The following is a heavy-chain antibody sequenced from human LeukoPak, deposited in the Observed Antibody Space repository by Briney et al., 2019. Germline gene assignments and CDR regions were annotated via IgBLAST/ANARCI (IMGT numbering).Heavy chain of an antibody. V-gene: IGHV4-59*01. CDR2: IYYSGST. CDR3: ARVRYYYDSSGYYVSQFDY. CDR1: GGSISSYY. J-gene: IGHJ4*02. Sequence: PSETLSLTCTVSGGSISSYYWSWIRQPPGKGLEWIGYIYYSGSTNYNPSLKSRVTISVDTSKNQFSLKLSPVTAADTAVYYCARVRYYYDSSGYYVSQFDYWGQGTLVTVSS. D-gene: IGHD3-22*01.